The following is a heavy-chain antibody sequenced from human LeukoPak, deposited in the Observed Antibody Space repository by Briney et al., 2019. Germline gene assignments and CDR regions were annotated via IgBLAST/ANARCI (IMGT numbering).Heavy chain of an antibody. CDR2: ISAYNGNT. CDR3: ARDKDYYDSPNY. CDR1: GYTFNNYG. D-gene: IGHD3-22*01. Sequence: ASVKLSCKASGYTFNNYGISWVRQAPGQGLEWMGWISAYNGNTNSAQKFHDRVTMTTDTSTRTAYMELRSLTSDDTAVYYCARDKDYYDSPNYWGQGTLVTVSS. J-gene: IGHJ4*02. V-gene: IGHV1-18*01.